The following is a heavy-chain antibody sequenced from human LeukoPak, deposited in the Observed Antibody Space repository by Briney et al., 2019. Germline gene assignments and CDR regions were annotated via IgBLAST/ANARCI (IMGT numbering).Heavy chain of an antibody. CDR1: GFTVSDYS. CDR2: ISGSGSYT. J-gene: IGHJ4*02. D-gene: IGHD3-22*01. V-gene: IGHV3-23*01. CDR3: AKRRYDSSGHFDC. Sequence: GRSLRLSCAASGFTVSDYSMSWVRQPPGKGLELVSAISGSGSYTDYADSVKGRFTISKDNSKNTLYMRRSSLRAEDTAVYYCAKRRYDSSGHFDCWGQGTLVTVSS.